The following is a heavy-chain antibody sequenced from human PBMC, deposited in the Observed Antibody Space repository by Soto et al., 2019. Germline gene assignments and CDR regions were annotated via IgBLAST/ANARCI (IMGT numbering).Heavy chain of an antibody. Sequence: ASVKVSCKASGGTFSIYGFSWVRQAPGQGPEWIGGIIPILTTPNYAQKFQGRVTIVADESTTTVYMELSSLKFEDTAVYYCAPSVGIAPAGEGGMDVWGQGTWVTVSS. CDR3: APSVGIAPAGEGGMDV. D-gene: IGHD6-13*01. CDR2: IIPILTTP. J-gene: IGHJ6*02. V-gene: IGHV1-69*13. CDR1: GGTFSIYG.